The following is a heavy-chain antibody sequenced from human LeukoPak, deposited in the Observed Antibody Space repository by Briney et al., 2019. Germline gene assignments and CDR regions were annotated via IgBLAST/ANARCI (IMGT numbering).Heavy chain of an antibody. CDR2: INPNSGGT. CDR1: GYTFTVYY. CDR3: ARTSTVTTLQGFDY. J-gene: IGHJ4*02. D-gene: IGHD4-17*01. Sequence: SVSVSSKASGYTFTVYYMHWVRQAPGQGLEWMGWINPNSGGTNYAQKFQGRVTMTRDTSISTAYMELSRLRSDDTAVYYCARTSTVTTLQGFDYWGQGTLVTVSS. V-gene: IGHV1-2*02.